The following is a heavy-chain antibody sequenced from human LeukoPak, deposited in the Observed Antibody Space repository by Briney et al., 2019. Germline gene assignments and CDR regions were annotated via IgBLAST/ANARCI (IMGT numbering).Heavy chain of an antibody. D-gene: IGHD3-3*01. CDR2: IYYSGST. CDR1: GGSISSGDYY. V-gene: IGHV4-30-4*08. J-gene: IGHJ4*02. CDR3: ARGVFWSGYRNFDY. Sequence: SETLSLTCTVSGGSISSGDYYWVWIRQPPGQGLESIGYIYYSGSTYYNPSLKSRVTISVDTSKNQFSLKLRSVTAADTAVYYCARGVFWSGYRNFDYWGQGTLVSVSS.